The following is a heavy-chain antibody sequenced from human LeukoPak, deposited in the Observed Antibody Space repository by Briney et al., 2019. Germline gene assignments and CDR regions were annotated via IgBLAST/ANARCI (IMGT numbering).Heavy chain of an antibody. CDR2: MNPNSGNT. Sequence: ASVKVSCKASGYTFTSYGISWVRQAPGQGLEWMGWMNPNSGNTGYAQKFQGRVTMTRNTSISTAFMELSSLRFEDTAVFYCARRYCSSTSCHYFDYWGQGTLVTVSS. J-gene: IGHJ4*02. CDR3: ARRYCSSTSCHYFDY. CDR1: GYTFTSYG. V-gene: IGHV1-8*02. D-gene: IGHD2-2*01.